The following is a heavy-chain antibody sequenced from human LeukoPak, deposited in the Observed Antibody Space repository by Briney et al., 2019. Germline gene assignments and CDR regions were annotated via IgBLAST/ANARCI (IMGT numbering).Heavy chain of an antibody. J-gene: IGHJ3*02. D-gene: IGHD2-15*01. CDR1: GFSLSTSGMR. CDR3: ARSGPDALYCSGGSCYSTAFDI. Sequence: SGPALVKPTQTLTLTCTFSGFSLSTSGMRVSWIRQPPGKALEWLARIDWDDDKFYSTSLKTRLTISKDTSKNQVVLTMTNMDPVDTATYYCARSGPDALYCSGGSCYSTAFDIWGQGTMVTVSS. CDR2: IDWDDDK. V-gene: IGHV2-70*04.